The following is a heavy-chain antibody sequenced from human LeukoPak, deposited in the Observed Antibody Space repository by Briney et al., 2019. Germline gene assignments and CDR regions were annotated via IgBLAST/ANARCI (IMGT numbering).Heavy chain of an antibody. CDR2: INVYNGHT. Sequence: ASVKVSCKTSGYIFTNYGVSWVRQAPGQGLEWMGWINVYNGHTIYAQEFQGRVTLTTDTSTSTAHMDLRSLRSDDTAVYYCVRDTDHAPDYWGQGTLVTVSS. CDR1: GYIFTNYG. V-gene: IGHV1-18*01. J-gene: IGHJ4*02. D-gene: IGHD4-17*01. CDR3: VRDTDHAPDY.